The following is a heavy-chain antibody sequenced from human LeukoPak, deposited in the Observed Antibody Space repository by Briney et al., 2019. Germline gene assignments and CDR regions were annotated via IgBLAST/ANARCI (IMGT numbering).Heavy chain of an antibody. Sequence: EALKISCKGSGYSFTSYWISWVRQMPGKGLEWMGRIDPSDSYTNYSTSSQGHVTISADKSIRTAYLQWSRLKASDTAMYYCARHLASGSNAFDIWGQGTMVTVSS. CDR2: IDPSDSYT. V-gene: IGHV5-10-1*01. J-gene: IGHJ3*02. CDR3: ARHLASGSNAFDI. D-gene: IGHD1-26*01. CDR1: GYSFTSYW.